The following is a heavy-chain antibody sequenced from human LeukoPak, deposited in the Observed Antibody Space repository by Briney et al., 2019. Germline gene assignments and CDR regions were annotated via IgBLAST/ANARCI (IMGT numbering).Heavy chain of an antibody. D-gene: IGHD2-8*01. CDR2: ISAYNGNT. V-gene: IGHV1-18*01. J-gene: IGHJ6*03. CDR1: GYTFTSYG. CDR3: ASSPLYENYHYMDV. Sequence: ASVKVSCKASGYTFTSYGISWVRQAPGQGLEWMGWISAYNGNTNYAQKLQGRVTMTTDTSTSTAYMELRSLRSDDTAVYYCASSPLYENYHYMDVWGKGTTVTISS.